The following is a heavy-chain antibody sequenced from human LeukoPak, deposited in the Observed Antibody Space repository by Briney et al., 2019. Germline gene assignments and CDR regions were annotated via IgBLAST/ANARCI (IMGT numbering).Heavy chain of an antibody. D-gene: IGHD2-21*01. J-gene: IGHJ4*02. Sequence: PGGSLRLSCAASGFTFDDYGMSWVRQAPGKGLEWVSYISSSGSTIHYADSVKGRFTNSRDNAKNSLYLQMNSLRAEDTAVYYCARVDRGFHIVVDYWGQGTLVTVSS. CDR3: ARVDRGFHIVVDY. V-gene: IGHV3-48*03. CDR2: ISSSGSTI. CDR1: GFTFDDYG.